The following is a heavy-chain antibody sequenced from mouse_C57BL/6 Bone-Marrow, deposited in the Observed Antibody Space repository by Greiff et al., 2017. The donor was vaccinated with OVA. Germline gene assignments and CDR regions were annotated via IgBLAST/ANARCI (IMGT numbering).Heavy chain of an antibody. CDR3: ASLGYEGYYAWFAD. Sequence: QVQLQQPGAELVKPGASVKLSCKASGYTFTSYWMQWVKQRPGQGLEWIGEIDPSASYTNYNQKFKGKATLTVDTSSSTAYMQLSSLTSEDSAVYYCASLGYEGYYAWFADWGQGTLVTVSA. D-gene: IGHD2-3*01. CDR1: GYTFTSYW. J-gene: IGHJ3*01. V-gene: IGHV1-50*01. CDR2: IDPSASYT.